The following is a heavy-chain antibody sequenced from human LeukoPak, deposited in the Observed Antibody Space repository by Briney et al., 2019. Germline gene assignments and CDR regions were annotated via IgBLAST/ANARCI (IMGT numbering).Heavy chain of an antibody. D-gene: IGHD3-22*01. Sequence: PSETLSLTCAVYGGSFSGSYWSWIRQPPGKGLEWIGEINHSGSTNYTPSLKSRVTISVDTSKNQFSLKLSSVTAADTAVYYCARVPYYDSSWYFDYWGQGTLVTVSS. J-gene: IGHJ4*02. V-gene: IGHV4-34*01. CDR1: GGSFSGSY. CDR2: INHSGST. CDR3: ARVPYYDSSWYFDY.